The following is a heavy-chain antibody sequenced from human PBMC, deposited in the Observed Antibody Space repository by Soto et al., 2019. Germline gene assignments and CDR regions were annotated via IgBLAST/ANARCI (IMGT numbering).Heavy chain of an antibody. CDR1: GYTFTSYG. J-gene: IGHJ4*02. D-gene: IGHD6-19*01. Sequence: ASVKVSCKASGYTFTSYGISWVRQAPGQGLEWMGWISAYNGNTNYAQKLQGRVTMTTDTSTSTAYMELRSLSTDDTAVYYWARSSSVGSSGWYMDYWGQGTLVNVSS. V-gene: IGHV1-18*04. CDR3: ARSSSVGSSGWYMDY. CDR2: ISAYNGNT.